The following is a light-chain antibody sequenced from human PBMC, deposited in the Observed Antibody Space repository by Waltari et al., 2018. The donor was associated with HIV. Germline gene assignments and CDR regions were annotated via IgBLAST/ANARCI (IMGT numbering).Light chain of an antibody. CDR2: EVP. J-gene: IGLJ2*01. CDR1: SNDVAGYNY. V-gene: IGLV2-8*01. Sequence: QAALTHPPSASGSPGQSVTISCTLASNDVAGYNYVSGYQHPPAKPPNLLIYEVPQRPSVVADRFSASTSGTSASLIVFGLPADDAADYYCSSYAGLTILIFGGGTKLTVL. CDR3: SSYAGLTILI.